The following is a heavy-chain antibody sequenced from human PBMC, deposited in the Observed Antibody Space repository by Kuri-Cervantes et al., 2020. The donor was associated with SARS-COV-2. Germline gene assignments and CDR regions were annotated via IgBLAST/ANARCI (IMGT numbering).Heavy chain of an antibody. D-gene: IGHD3-9*01. CDR1: GYSISSGYY. V-gene: IGHV4-38-2*02. CDR2: IYHSGST. Sequence: GSLRLSCAVSGYSISSGYYWGWIRQPPGKGLEWIGSIYHSGSTYYNPSLKSRVTISVDTSKNQFSLKLSSVTAADTAVYYCARDTKRYFDWLLRLDLRGFDYWGQGTLATVSS. J-gene: IGHJ4*02. CDR3: ARDTKRYFDWLLRLDLRGFDY.